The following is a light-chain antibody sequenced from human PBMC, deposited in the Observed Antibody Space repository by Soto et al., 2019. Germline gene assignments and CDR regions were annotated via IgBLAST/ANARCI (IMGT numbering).Light chain of an antibody. CDR3: V. V-gene: IGLV6-57*01. Sequence: NFMLTQPHSVSESPGKTVTISCTRSSGSIASNYVQWYQQRPGSSPTTVIYEDNQRPSGVPDRFSGSIDRSSNSASLTISGLKTEDEAQSHAVLGEGTQLTLL. CDR1: SGSIASNY. CDR2: EDN. J-gene: IGLJ7*01.